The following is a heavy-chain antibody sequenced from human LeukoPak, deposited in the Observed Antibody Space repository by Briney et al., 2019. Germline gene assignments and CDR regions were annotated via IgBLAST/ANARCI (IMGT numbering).Heavy chain of an antibody. CDR3: ASIVGATRDFDY. Sequence: GGSLRLSCAASGYTFSDYYMSWIRQAPGKGLEWVSYISSSGSTIYYADSVKGRFTISRDSAKNSLYLQMNSLRAEDTAVYYCASIVGATRDFDYWGQGTLVTVSS. J-gene: IGHJ4*02. CDR1: GYTFSDYY. V-gene: IGHV3-11*04. D-gene: IGHD1-26*01. CDR2: ISSSGSTI.